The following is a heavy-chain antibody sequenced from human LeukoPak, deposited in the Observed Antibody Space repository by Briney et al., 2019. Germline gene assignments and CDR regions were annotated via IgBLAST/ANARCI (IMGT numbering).Heavy chain of an antibody. CDR3: AREIHSTGYYYAGGYMDV. CDR1: GFNFSDYY. V-gene: IGHV3-11*04. CDR2: FSRGETNI. D-gene: IGHD3-22*01. Sequence: GPLRLSCAPSGFNFSDYYLSWVRQAPGRGLGWTSFFSRGETNITYADSVKGRFTISRDNAKNSLYLQMNSLRAEDTAVYFCAREIHSTGYYYAGGYMDVWGEGTTVTVSS. J-gene: IGHJ6*03.